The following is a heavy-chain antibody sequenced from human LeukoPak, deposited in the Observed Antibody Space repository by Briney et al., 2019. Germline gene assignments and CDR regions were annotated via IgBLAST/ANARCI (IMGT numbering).Heavy chain of an antibody. Sequence: GASVKVSCKASGYTFTSYDINWVRQATGQGLEWMGWMNPNSGNTGYAQKFQGRVTMTRNTPISTAYMELSSLRSEDTAVYYCATACYTGGNDAFDIWGQGTMVTVSS. J-gene: IGHJ3*02. CDR2: MNPNSGNT. CDR3: ATACYTGGNDAFDI. CDR1: GYTFTSYD. V-gene: IGHV1-8*01. D-gene: IGHD2-2*02.